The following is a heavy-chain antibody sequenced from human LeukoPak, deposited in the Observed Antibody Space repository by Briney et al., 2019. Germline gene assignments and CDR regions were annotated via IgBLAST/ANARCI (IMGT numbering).Heavy chain of an antibody. Sequence: SETLSLTCAVYGGSFSGYYWSWIRQPPGKGLEWIGEINHSGSTNYNPSLKSRVTISVDTSKNQFSLKLSSATAADTAVYYCARGLTMVRGVMDVWGKGTTVTVSS. D-gene: IGHD3-10*01. CDR1: GGSFSGYY. J-gene: IGHJ6*04. CDR3: ARGLTMVRGVMDV. CDR2: INHSGST. V-gene: IGHV4-34*01.